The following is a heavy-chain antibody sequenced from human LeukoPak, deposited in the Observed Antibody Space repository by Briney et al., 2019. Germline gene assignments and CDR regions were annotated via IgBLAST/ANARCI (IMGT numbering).Heavy chain of an antibody. CDR3: ARSAKNQWYYYDGGYAFDI. CDR1: AGSISSYY. V-gene: IGHV4-4*09. Sequence: PSETLSLTCTVSAGSISSYYWSWIRQPPGKGLEWIGYIYTSGSTNYNPSLKSRVTISVDTSKNQFSLKPSSVTAADTAVYYCARSAKNQWYYYDGGYAFDIWGQGTMVTVSS. J-gene: IGHJ3*02. CDR2: IYTSGST. D-gene: IGHD3-10*02.